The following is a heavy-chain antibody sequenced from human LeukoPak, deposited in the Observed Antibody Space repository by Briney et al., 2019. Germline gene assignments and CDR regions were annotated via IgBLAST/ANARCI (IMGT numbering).Heavy chain of an antibody. Sequence: PSETLSLTCAVYGGSFSGYYWSWIRQPPGKGLGWIGEINHSGSTNYNPSLKSRVTISVDTSKNQFSLKLSSVTAADTAVYYCARRPLTYYYDSSGYYNYFDYWGQGTLVTVSS. CDR1: GGSFSGYY. V-gene: IGHV4-34*01. CDR3: ARRPLTYYYDSSGYYNYFDY. J-gene: IGHJ4*02. D-gene: IGHD3-22*01. CDR2: INHSGST.